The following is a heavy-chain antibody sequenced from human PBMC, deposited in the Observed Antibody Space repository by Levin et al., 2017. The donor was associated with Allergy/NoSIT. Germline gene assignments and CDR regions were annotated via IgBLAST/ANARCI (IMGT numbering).Heavy chain of an antibody. CDR2: ISHSGNT. CDR3: AHGGGLSRVPRY. D-gene: IGHD3-16*01. J-gene: IGHJ4*02. Sequence: SETLSLTCAVYGGSFSGYYWSWIRQPPGKGLEWIAEISHSGNTDYNPSLKSRITISVDTSRYQFSLSLKSLTAADTAVYYCAHGGGLSRVPRYWGQGTLVTASS. V-gene: IGHV4-34*01. CDR1: GGSFSGYY.